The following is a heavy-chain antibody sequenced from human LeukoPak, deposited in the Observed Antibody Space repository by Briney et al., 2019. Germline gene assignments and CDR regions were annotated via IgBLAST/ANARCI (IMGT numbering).Heavy chain of an antibody. CDR3: AKDS. V-gene: IGHV3-30*09. Sequence: PGGSLRLSCAASGFTFSSYAMHWVRQAPGKGLEWVAAISYDENIKNYADSVKGRFAISRDNSKNTLYLQMNSLRAEDTAVYYCAKDSWGQGTLVTVSS. J-gene: IGHJ4*02. CDR2: ISYDENIK. CDR1: GFTFSSYA.